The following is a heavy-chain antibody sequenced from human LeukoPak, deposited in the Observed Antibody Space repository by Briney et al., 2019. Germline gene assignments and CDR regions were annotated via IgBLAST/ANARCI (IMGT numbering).Heavy chain of an antibody. D-gene: IGHD3-3*01. J-gene: IGHJ6*03. V-gene: IGHV1-18*01. CDR1: GYTFTSYG. CDR2: ISAYNGNT. Sequence: ASVKVSCKASGYTFTSYGISWVRQAPGQGLEWMGWISAYNGNTNYAQKLQGRVTMTTDTSTSTAYMEPRSLRSDDTAVYYCARFWGRIFGAYYYMDVWGKGTTVTVSS. CDR3: ARFWGRIFGAYYYMDV.